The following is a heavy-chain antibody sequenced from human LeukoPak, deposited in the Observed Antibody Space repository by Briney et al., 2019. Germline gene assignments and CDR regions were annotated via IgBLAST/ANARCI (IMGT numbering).Heavy chain of an antibody. CDR1: GFTFSSYG. Sequence: PGGSLRLSCAASGFTFSSYGMHWVRQAPGKGLVGVAFIRYDGSNKYYADSVKGRFTISRDNSKNTLYLQMNSLRAEDTAVYYCANAPSHLRPCDYWGQGTLVTVSS. CDR2: IRYDGSNK. J-gene: IGHJ4*02. CDR3: ANAPSHLRPCDY. V-gene: IGHV3-30*02.